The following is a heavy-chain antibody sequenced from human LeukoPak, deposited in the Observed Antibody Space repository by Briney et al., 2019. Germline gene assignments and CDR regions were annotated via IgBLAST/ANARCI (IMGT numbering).Heavy chain of an antibody. Sequence: PSETLSLTCAVYGGSFSGYYWSWIRQPPGKGLEWIGEINHSGSTNYNPSLKSRVTISVDTSKNQFSLKLSSVTAADTAVYYCARDTYYYDSSGYWYFDLWGRSTLVTVSS. CDR1: GGSFSGYY. CDR3: ARDTYYYDSSGYWYFDL. CDR2: INHSGST. D-gene: IGHD3-22*01. V-gene: IGHV4-34*01. J-gene: IGHJ2*01.